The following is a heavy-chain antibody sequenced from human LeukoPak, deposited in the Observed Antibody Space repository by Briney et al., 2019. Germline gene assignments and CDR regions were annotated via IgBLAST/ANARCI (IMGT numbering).Heavy chain of an antibody. V-gene: IGHV4-30-4*01. Sequence: SETLSLTCTVSGGSISSGDYYWSWIRQPPGKGLEWIGYIYYSGSTYYNPSLKSRVTISVDTSKNQFSLKLSSVTAADTAVYYCAGTSMVRGVIITFSDYRGQGTLVTVSS. D-gene: IGHD3-10*01. CDR2: IYYSGST. CDR3: AGTSMVRGVIITFSDY. J-gene: IGHJ4*02. CDR1: GGSISSGDYY.